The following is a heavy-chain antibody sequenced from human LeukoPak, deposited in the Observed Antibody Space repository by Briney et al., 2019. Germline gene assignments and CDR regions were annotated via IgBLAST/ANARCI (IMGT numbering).Heavy chain of an antibody. J-gene: IGHJ4*02. CDR3: ARKQGGTMYDV. Sequence: SETLSLTCIVPGGSISSSNYYWAWIRQPPGKGLEWIGTFYSGGRAYYNPSLTSRVSISKDTSDNQFSLRLYSVTAADTAVYYCARKQGGTMYDVWGQGTQVTVSS. CDR2: FYSGGRA. D-gene: IGHD1-7*01. CDR1: GGSISSSNYY. V-gene: IGHV4-39*07.